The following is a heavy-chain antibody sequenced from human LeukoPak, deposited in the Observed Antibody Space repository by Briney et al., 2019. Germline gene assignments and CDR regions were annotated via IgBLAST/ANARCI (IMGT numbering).Heavy chain of an antibody. CDR1: EYTFTDYH. J-gene: IGHJ4*02. Sequence: ASVKVSCKASEYTFTDYHIHWVRQAPGQGLEWMGWINPNSGGTNYAQKFLGRVTMTRDTSISTAYMELSRLRSDDTAVYYCASGPSDLGSSSQYWGQGTLVTVSS. V-gene: IGHV1-2*02. CDR3: ASGPSDLGSSSQY. D-gene: IGHD6-6*01. CDR2: INPNSGGT.